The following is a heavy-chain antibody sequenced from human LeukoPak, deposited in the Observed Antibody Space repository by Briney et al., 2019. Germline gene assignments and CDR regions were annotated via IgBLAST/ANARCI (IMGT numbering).Heavy chain of an antibody. CDR2: ISYDGSNK. D-gene: IGHD6-13*01. J-gene: IGHJ4*02. CDR3: AKDHGIAAAGYYFDY. CDR1: GFTFSSYG. V-gene: IGHV3-30*18. Sequence: PGGSLRLSCAASGFTFSSYGMHWVRQAPGKGLEWVAVISYDGSNKYYADSVKGRFTISRDNSKNTLYLQMNSLRAEDTAVYYCAKDHGIAAAGYYFDYWGQGTLVTVSP.